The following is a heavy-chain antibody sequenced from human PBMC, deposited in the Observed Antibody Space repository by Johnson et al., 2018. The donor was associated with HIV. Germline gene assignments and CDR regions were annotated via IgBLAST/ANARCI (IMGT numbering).Heavy chain of an antibody. CDR2: MWYDGSNK. CDR3: AKGFFELDDAFDI. Sequence: QVQLVESGGGVVQPGRSLRLSCAASGFTFSTYGMHWVRQAPGKGLEWVAAMWYDGSNKYYADSVKGLFTISRDNSKNTLYLQMNSLRVEDTAVYYCAKGFFELDDAFDIWGQGTMVTVSS. V-gene: IGHV3-33*06. D-gene: IGHD3/OR15-3a*01. CDR1: GFTFSTYG. J-gene: IGHJ3*02.